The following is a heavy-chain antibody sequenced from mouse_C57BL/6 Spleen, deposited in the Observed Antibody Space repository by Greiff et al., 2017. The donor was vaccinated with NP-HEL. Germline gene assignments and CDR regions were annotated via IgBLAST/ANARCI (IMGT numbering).Heavy chain of an antibody. V-gene: IGHV1-18*01. J-gene: IGHJ4*01. Sequence: VQLQQSGPELVKPGASVKIPCKASGYTFTDYNMDWVKQSHGKSLEWIGDINPNNGGTIYNQKFKGKATLTVDKSSSTAYMELRSLTSEDTAVYYCARGGSPSHYAMDYWGQGTSVTVSS. CDR1: GYTFTDYN. CDR2: INPNNGGT. D-gene: IGHD6-2*01. CDR3: ARGGSPSHYAMDY.